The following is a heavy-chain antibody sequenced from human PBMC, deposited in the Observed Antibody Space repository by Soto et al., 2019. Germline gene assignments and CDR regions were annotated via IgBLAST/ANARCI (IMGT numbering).Heavy chain of an antibody. Sequence: GASVKVSCKASGYTFTIYYMHWVRQAPGQGLEWMGIINPSGGSTSYAQKFQGRVTMTRDTSTSTVYMELSSLRSEDTAVYYCAREYYYDSSGYYYGISRVGAFDIWGQGTMVTVSS. CDR1: GYTFTIYY. D-gene: IGHD3-22*01. V-gene: IGHV1-46*01. J-gene: IGHJ3*02. CDR3: AREYYYDSSGYYYGISRVGAFDI. CDR2: INPSGGST.